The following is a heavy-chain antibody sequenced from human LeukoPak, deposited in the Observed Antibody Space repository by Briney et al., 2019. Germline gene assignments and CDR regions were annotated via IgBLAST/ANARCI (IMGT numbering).Heavy chain of an antibody. CDR2: ITSDGTST. CDR3: ARDWYHAIDY. J-gene: IGHJ4*02. D-gene: IGHD2-2*01. V-gene: IGHV3-74*03. Sequence: GGSLRLSCAASGFRFSITWMHSVPQPPGQGLVWVARITSDGTSTSYAESVKGRFTISRDNAKNTLYLQMNSLRAEDTAVYYCARDWYHAIDYWGQGTLVTVSS. CDR1: GFRFSITW.